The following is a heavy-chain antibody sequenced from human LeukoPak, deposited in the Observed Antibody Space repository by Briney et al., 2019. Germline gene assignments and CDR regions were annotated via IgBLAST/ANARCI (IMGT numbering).Heavy chain of an antibody. Sequence: GGSLRPSCAASGFTFSSYWMSWVRQAPGTGLERVANIKQDGSEEYYVDSVKGRFTISRDNAKNSLYLQMKSLRVEDTAVYYCARDAGGRTQREGWFDPWGQGTLVTVSS. D-gene: IGHD1-26*01. CDR1: GFTFSSYW. CDR2: IKQDGSEE. CDR3: ARDAGGRTQREGWFDP. V-gene: IGHV3-7*01. J-gene: IGHJ5*02.